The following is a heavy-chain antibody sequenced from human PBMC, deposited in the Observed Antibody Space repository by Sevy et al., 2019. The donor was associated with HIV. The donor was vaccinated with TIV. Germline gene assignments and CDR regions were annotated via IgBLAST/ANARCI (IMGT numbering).Heavy chain of an antibody. V-gene: IGHV3-33*01. J-gene: IGHJ6*02. CDR1: GFTFSSYD. Sequence: GGSLRLSCAASGFTFSSYDMHWVRQAPGKGLEWVAVIWYDGSNKYYADSVKGRFTISRDNSKNTLYLQMNSLRAEDTAVYYCARELLTVTTAYYYYGMDVWGQGTTVTVSS. CDR3: ARELLTVTTAYYYYGMDV. D-gene: IGHD4-17*01. CDR2: IWYDGSNK.